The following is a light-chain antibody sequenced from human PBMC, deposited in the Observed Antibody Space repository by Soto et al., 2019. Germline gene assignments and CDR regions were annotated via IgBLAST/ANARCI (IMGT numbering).Light chain of an antibody. CDR2: AAS. CDR1: QSIDKY. CDR3: QQSYSTPSLT. Sequence: DIQMTQSPSSLSASVGDRVTITCRASQSIDKYLNLYQQKPGKGPNLLIYAASILRTGVPSRFSGSGYGTDFTLTISSLLPEDFAIYFCQQSYSTPSLTFGGGTQGESK. V-gene: IGKV1-39*01. J-gene: IGKJ4*01.